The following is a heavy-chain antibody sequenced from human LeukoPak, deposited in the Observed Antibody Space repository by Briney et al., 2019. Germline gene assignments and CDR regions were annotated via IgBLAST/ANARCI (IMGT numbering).Heavy chain of an antibody. CDR3: AREIAAAGRYDY. J-gene: IGHJ4*02. CDR1: GGSFSGYY. V-gene: IGHV4-34*01. Sequence: PSETLSLTCAVYGGSFSGYYWSWIRQPPGKGLEWIGEINHSGSTNYNPSLKSRVTISVDTSKNQFSLKLSSVTAADTAVYYCAREIAAAGRYDYWGQGTLVTVSS. CDR2: INHSGST. D-gene: IGHD6-13*01.